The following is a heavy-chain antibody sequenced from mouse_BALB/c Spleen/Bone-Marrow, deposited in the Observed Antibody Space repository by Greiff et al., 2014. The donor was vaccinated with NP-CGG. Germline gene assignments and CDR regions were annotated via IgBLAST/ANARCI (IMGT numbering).Heavy chain of an antibody. Sequence: EVKLKESGGGLVQPKGLLKLSCAASGFTFNTFAMNWVRQAPGKGLEWVARIRSKSNNFATYYADSVKDRFTISRDDSQSMLYLQMNNLKTEDTAMYYCVRGIYYYGSNYKNSALDYWGQGTSVTVSS. CDR1: GFTFNTFA. D-gene: IGHD1-1*01. J-gene: IGHJ4*01. CDR3: VRGIYYYGSNYKNSALDY. V-gene: IGHV10-1*02. CDR2: IRSKSNNFAT.